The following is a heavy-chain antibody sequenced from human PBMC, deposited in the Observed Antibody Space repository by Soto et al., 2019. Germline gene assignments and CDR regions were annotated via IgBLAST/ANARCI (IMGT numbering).Heavy chain of an antibody. CDR1: GFTFSSYG. Sequence: GGSLRLSCAASGFTFSSYGMHWVRQAPGKGLEWVAVIWYDGSNKYYADSVKGRFTISRDNSKNTLYLQMNSLRAEDTAVYYCARDKYCSGGSCYGLFDYWGQGTLVTVSS. D-gene: IGHD2-15*01. J-gene: IGHJ4*02. CDR3: ARDKYCSGGSCYGLFDY. V-gene: IGHV3-33*01. CDR2: IWYDGSNK.